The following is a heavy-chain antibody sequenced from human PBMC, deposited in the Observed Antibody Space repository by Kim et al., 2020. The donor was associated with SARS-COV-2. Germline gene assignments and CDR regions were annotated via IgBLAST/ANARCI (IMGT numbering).Heavy chain of an antibody. V-gene: IGHV5-51*01. Sequence: GESLKISCKGSGYSFTSYWIGWVRQMPGKGLKWMGIIYPGDSDTRYSPSFQGQVTISADKSISTAYLQWSSLKASDTAMYYCARQGPLAVADDAFDIWGQGTMVTVSS. CDR1: GYSFTSYW. CDR2: IYPGDSDT. CDR3: ARQGPLAVADDAFDI. D-gene: IGHD6-19*01. J-gene: IGHJ3*02.